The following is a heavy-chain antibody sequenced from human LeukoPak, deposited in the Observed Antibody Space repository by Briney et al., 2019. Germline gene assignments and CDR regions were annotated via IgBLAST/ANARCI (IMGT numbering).Heavy chain of an antibody. CDR2: IYYSGST. V-gene: IGHV4-59*01. CDR3: ARGWLHTLVT. CDR1: GVSISSYY. J-gene: IGHJ5*02. D-gene: IGHD5-24*01. Sequence: SETLSLTCTVSGVSISSYYWSWIRQPPGKGLEWIGYIYYSGSTNYNPSLKSRVTISVDTSKNQFSLKLSRLRSDDTAVYYCARGWLHTLVTWGQGALVTVSS.